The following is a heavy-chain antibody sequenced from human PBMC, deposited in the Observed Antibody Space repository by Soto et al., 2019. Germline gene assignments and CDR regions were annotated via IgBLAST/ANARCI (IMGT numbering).Heavy chain of an antibody. V-gene: IGHV3-9*01. Sequence: EVQLVESGGGLVQPGRSLRLSCAASGFTFDDYAMHWVRQAPGKGLEWVSGISWNSGSIGYADSVKGRFTISRDNANNSLYLQMNSLRAEDTALYYCAKDTVLWFGEKTYFDYWGQGTLVTVSS. J-gene: IGHJ4*02. D-gene: IGHD3-10*01. CDR3: AKDTVLWFGEKTYFDY. CDR2: ISWNSGSI. CDR1: GFTFDDYA.